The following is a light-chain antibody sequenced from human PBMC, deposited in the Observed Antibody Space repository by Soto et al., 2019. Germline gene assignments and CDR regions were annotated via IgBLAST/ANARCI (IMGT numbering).Light chain of an antibody. Sequence: EIVLTQSPGTLSLSPGATATLSCRASQTVSSNYLAWFQQKSGQAPRLLIYGASTRATGIPDRFSGSGSGTDFTLTITSLEPEDFAVYYCHHYGKSPIYTFGPGTKVDF. J-gene: IGKJ3*01. CDR2: GAS. CDR3: HHYGKSPIYT. V-gene: IGKV3-20*01. CDR1: QTVSSNY.